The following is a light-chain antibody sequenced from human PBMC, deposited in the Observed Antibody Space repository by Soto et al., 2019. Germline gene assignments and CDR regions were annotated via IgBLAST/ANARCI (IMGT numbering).Light chain of an antibody. CDR3: ASYTSSSTSVI. CDR1: SSDVGGYNS. CDR2: DVT. V-gene: IGLV2-14*01. Sequence: QSVLTQPASVSGSPGQSITISCTGTSSDVGGYNSVSWYRQDPGKAPKLMIYDVTNRPSGISSRFSGSKSGNTASLTISGLQAEDEADYYCASYTSSSTSVIFGRGTKLTVL. J-gene: IGLJ2*01.